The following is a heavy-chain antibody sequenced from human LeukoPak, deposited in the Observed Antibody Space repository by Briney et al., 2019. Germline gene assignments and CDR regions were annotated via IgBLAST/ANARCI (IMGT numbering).Heavy chain of an antibody. CDR2: INPYTGGT. V-gene: IGHV1-2*02. Sequence: ASVKVSCKASGYTFTSYDINWVRQAPGQGLEWTGWINPYTGGTKYAPKFQGRITMTRDTSISTAYMELSSLTSDDTAVYHCAKDAVQLWLRIDYWAQGTLVTVSS. CDR3: AKDAVQLWLRIDY. J-gene: IGHJ4*01. D-gene: IGHD5-18*01. CDR1: GYTFTSYD.